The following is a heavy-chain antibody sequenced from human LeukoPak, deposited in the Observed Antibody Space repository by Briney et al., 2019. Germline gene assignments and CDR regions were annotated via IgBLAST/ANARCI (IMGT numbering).Heavy chain of an antibody. CDR2: INPNSGGT. CDR1: GYTFTGYY. V-gene: IGHV1-2*02. CDR3: ARDMDNWNYVSAFDY. Sequence: ASVKASCKASGYTFTGYYMHWVRQAPGQGLEWMGWINPNSGGTNYAQKFQGRVTMTRDTSISTAYMELSRLRSDDTAVYYCARDMDNWNYVSAFDYWGQGTLVTVSS. J-gene: IGHJ4*02. D-gene: IGHD1-7*01.